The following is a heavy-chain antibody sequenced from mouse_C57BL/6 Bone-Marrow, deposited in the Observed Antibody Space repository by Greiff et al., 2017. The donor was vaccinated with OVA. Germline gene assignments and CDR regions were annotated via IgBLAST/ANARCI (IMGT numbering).Heavy chain of an antibody. CDR1: GYTFTSYW. Sequence: VQLQQPGAELVKPGASVKMSCKASGYTFTSYWITWVKQRPGQGLEWIGDIYPGSGSTNYNEKFKSKATLTVDTSSSTAYMQLSSLTSEDSAVYYCARDYGSSYRWNYAMDYWGQGTSVTVSS. CDR3: ARDYGSSYRWNYAMDY. CDR2: IYPGSGST. J-gene: IGHJ4*01. V-gene: IGHV1-55*01. D-gene: IGHD1-1*01.